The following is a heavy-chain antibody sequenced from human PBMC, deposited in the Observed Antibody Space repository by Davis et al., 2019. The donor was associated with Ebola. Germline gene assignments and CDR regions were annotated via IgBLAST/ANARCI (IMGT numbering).Heavy chain of an antibody. D-gene: IGHD3-3*01. CDR2: IWYDGSNK. CDR3: ATRFSIH. J-gene: IGHJ4*02. V-gene: IGHV3-33*03. CDR1: GFTFSSYG. Sequence: GESLKISCAASGFTFSSYGMHWVRQAPGKGLEWVAVIWYDGSNKYYADSVKGRFTISRDNAKNSLYLQMNSLRAEDTAVYYCATRFSIHWGQGTLVTVSS.